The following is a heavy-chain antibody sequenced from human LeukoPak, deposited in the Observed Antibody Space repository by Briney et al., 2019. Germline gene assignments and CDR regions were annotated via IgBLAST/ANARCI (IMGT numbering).Heavy chain of an antibody. CDR1: GLNFSNAW. J-gene: IGHJ5*02. CDR3: TRVWSRGYSPNWFDP. V-gene: IGHV3-15*01. Sequence: GGSLRLSCAASGLNFSNAWMSWVRQAPGKGLEWVGRIKSKTDGEPTDYAAPVKGRFTISRDDSKSIAYLQMNSLKTEDTAVYYCTRVWSRGYSPNWFDPWGQGTLVTVSS. CDR2: IKSKTDGEPT. D-gene: IGHD5-18*01.